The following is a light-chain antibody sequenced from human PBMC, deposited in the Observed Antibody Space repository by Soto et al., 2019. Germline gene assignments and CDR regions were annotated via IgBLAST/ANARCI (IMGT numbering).Light chain of an antibody. CDR3: CSYADSSTFIL. J-gene: IGLJ2*01. Sequence: QSVLTQPASVSGSPGQSITISCTGTSSDVGSYNLVSWYQQYPDKDPKVIIYEYSKRPSGVPNRFSGSKSGNTASLTISGLQAEDEADYYCCSYADSSTFILFGGGTKVTVL. V-gene: IGLV2-23*02. CDR2: EYS. CDR1: SSDVGSYNL.